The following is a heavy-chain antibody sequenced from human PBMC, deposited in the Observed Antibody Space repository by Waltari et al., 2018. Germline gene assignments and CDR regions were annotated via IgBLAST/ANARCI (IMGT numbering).Heavy chain of an antibody. Sequence: EVQLVESGGGLVQPGGSLRLSSTASGFTFSSYGMTWVRQAPGKGLEWVSAIGGSTGSTNYADSVRGRFTISRDNSKNTLYLQMNSLRAEDTALYYWAKSGRSPWAFDIWGQGTMVTVSS. J-gene: IGHJ3*02. V-gene: IGHV3-23*04. CDR1: GFTFSSYG. CDR3: AKSGRSPWAFDI. CDR2: IGGSTGST. D-gene: IGHD3-10*01.